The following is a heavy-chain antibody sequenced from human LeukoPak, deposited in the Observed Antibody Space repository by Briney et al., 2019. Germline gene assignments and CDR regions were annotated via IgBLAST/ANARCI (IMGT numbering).Heavy chain of an antibody. Sequence: GASVKVSCKASGYTFTSYGISWVRQAPGQGLEWMGWISAYNGNTNYAQKLQGRVTMTTDTSTSTAYMELRSLRSDDTAVYYCAREDGYNFNWEFDYWGQGTLVTVSS. CDR2: ISAYNGNT. CDR3: AREDGYNFNWEFDY. J-gene: IGHJ4*02. D-gene: IGHD5-24*01. V-gene: IGHV1-18*01. CDR1: GYTFTSYG.